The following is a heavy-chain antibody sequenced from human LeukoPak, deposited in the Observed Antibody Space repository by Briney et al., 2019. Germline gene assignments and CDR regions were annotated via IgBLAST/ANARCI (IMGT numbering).Heavy chain of an antibody. Sequence: SQTLSLTCTVSGGSISSGSYYWSWIRQPAGKGLEWIGRIYTSGSTNYNPSLKSRVTISVDTSKNQFSLKLSSVTAADTAVYYCARHVLYCSSTSCLYYYYYYMDVWGKGTTVTVSS. CDR3: ARHVLYCSSTSCLYYYYYYMDV. V-gene: IGHV4-61*02. J-gene: IGHJ6*03. CDR2: IYTSGST. D-gene: IGHD2-2*01. CDR1: GGSISSGSYY.